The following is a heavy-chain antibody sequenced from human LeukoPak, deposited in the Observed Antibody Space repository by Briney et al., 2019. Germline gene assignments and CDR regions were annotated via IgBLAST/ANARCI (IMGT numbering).Heavy chain of an antibody. CDR1: GFTFTSTA. V-gene: IGHV1-58*01. D-gene: IGHD2-2*01. Sequence: SVKVSCKASGFTFTSTAVQWVRQARGQRLEWIGWILVGSGNTNYAQMFQERVTLTWDVSTSTAYMVLSSLRSEDTAIYYCASDPPYTSSSAWWGQGTLVTVSS. CDR2: ILVGSGNT. CDR3: ASDPPYTSSSAW. J-gene: IGHJ4*02.